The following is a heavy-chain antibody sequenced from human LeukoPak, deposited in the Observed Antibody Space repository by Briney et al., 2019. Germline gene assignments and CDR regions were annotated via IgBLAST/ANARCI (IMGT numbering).Heavy chain of an antibody. CDR2: ISGSGGST. CDR3: AKDLPLGGAVAGTFDY. CDR1: GFTFSSYA. D-gene: IGHD6-19*01. Sequence: GGSLRLSWEASGFTFSSYAMSWVRQAPGKGLEWVSAISGSGGSTYYADSVKGRFTISRDNSKNTLYLQMNSLRAEDTAVYYCAKDLPLGGAVAGTFDYWGQGTLVTVSS. J-gene: IGHJ4*02. V-gene: IGHV3-23*01.